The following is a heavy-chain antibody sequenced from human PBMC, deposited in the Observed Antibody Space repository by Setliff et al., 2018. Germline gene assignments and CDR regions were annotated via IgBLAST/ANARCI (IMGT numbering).Heavy chain of an antibody. CDR2: ISGSGGST. J-gene: IGHJ4*02. CDR1: GFTFSSYD. CDR3: ATSYYGDYETDY. D-gene: IGHD4-17*01. Sequence: PGGSLRLSCAASGFTFSSYDIHWVRQAPGKGLEWVSAISGSGGSTYYADSVKGRFTISRDNSKNTLYLQMNSLRAEDTAVYYCATSYYGDYETDYWGQGTLVTVSS. V-gene: IGHV3-23*01.